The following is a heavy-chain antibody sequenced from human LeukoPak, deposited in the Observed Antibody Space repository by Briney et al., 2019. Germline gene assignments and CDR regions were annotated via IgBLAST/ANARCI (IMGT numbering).Heavy chain of an antibody. V-gene: IGHV4-4*07. CDR1: GGSISSYY. J-gene: IGHJ4*02. CDR2: IYTSGGT. Sequence: SETLSLTCTVSGGSISSYYRSCIRQPAGKGLEWIGRIYTSGGTEYNPSLPSRATMSVDKSKNQFSLMLNSATAEPTTRYYCARDYDFWSGYPYWGQGTLVTVSS. CDR3: ARDYDFWSGYPY. D-gene: IGHD3-3*01.